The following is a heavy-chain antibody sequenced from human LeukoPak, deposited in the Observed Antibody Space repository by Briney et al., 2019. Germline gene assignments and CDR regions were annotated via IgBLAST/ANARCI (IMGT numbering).Heavy chain of an antibody. D-gene: IGHD3-10*01. CDR1: GASTGGFY. J-gene: IGHJ4*02. Sequence: SQTLSLTRPVSGASTGGFYPSWVRQSPRRGLGWIGLVPYSGNTHYNTPPKRGASISTDTSKNQFPLELTSVTAADTAVYYCVIGRGWQPDYWGQEIPVTVSS. CDR3: VIGRGWQPDY. CDR2: VPYSGNT. V-gene: IGHV4-59*03.